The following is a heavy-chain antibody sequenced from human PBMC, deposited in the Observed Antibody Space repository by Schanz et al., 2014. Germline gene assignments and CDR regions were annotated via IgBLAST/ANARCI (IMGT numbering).Heavy chain of an antibody. CDR2: ISGSGGST. CDR1: GFTFSTYA. Sequence: EVKLLESGGTLVRPGGSLRLSCAASGFTFSTYAMAWVRQAPGKGLEWVSAISGSGGSTYYADSVKGRFTISRDNSKNTLYLQMNSLRAEDTAVYYCARDGYSVVVISPTESFDIWGQGTRVTVSS. D-gene: IGHD2-21*01. J-gene: IGHJ3*02. CDR3: ARDGYSVVVISPTESFDI. V-gene: IGHV3-23*01.